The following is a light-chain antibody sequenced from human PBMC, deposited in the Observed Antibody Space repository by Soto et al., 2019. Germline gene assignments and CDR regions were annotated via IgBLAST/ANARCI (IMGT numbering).Light chain of an antibody. CDR3: SSYTSATTYV. V-gene: IGLV2-14*01. J-gene: IGLJ1*01. Sequence: LTQPSSVSGSLGQSITISCNRTSSDVGAYNYDSWYQQYPGEAPKVIIYDVSHRPAGVSNRFSGSKSGNTASLTISGLQTQDEADYYCSSYTSATTYVFGTGTKVTVL. CDR1: SSDVGAYNY. CDR2: DVS.